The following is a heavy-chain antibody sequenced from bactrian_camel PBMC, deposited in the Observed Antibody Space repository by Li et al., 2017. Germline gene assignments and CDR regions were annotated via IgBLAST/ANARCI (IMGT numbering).Heavy chain of an antibody. D-gene: IGHD2*01. Sequence: QVQLVESGGGSVEAGGSLRLSCAASGSISSSRCMAWFRQTPENEREGVAGIDADGIISYADSVKGRFAISRDNARNTVSLQMNNLAPEDTAMYYCAATYCSRGYLPDPLRSLYASVGQGTQVTVS. J-gene: IGHJ4*01. CDR1: GSISSSRC. V-gene: IGHV3S53*01. CDR2: IDADGII.